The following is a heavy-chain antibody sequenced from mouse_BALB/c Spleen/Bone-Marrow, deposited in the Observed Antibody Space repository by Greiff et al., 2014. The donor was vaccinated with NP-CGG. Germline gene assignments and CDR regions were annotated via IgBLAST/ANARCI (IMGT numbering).Heavy chain of an antibody. CDR1: GYTFTSYW. J-gene: IGHJ2*01. D-gene: IGHD2-14*01. CDR3: ARHYRYYFDY. CDR2: INPSTGYT. V-gene: IGHV1-7*01. Sequence: VQLQQSGAELAKPGASVKMSCKASGYTFTSYWMHWVKQRPGQGLEWIGYINPSTGYTEYNQKFKDKATLTADKSSSTASMQLSSLTSEDSAVYYCARHYRYYFDYWGQGTTLTVSS.